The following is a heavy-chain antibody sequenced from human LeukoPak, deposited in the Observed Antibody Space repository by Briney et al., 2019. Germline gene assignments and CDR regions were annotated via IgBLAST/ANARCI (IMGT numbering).Heavy chain of an antibody. CDR1: GFTFSSYA. V-gene: IGHV3-23*01. CDR2: ISGSGGST. D-gene: IGHD2-2*02. J-gene: IGHJ4*02. Sequence: GGSLRLSCAASGFTFSSYAMSWVRQAPGKGLEWVSAISGSGGSTYYADSVKGRFTISRDNSKNTLYLQMNSLRAEGTAVYYCACMVVPAAIHHFDYWGQGTLVTVSS. CDR3: ACMVVPAAIHHFDY.